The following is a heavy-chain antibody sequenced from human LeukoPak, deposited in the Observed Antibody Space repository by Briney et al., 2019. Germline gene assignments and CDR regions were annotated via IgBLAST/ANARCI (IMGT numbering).Heavy chain of an antibody. J-gene: IGHJ5*02. CDR1: GGSFSGCY. CDR2: IHHSETA. D-gene: IGHD2-8*01. CDR3: ARGPYCTDDSCYENWFDP. Sequence: SETLSLTCAVYGGSFSGCYWSWIRQPPAKGLEWIGEIHHSETANYTPSLKSRVTISVDTSKNQFSLNLSSVTAADTAVYYCARGPYCTDDSCYENWFDPWGQGTLVTVSS. V-gene: IGHV4-34*01.